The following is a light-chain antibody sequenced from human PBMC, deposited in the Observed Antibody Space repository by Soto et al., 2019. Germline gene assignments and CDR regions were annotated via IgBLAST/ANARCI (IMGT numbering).Light chain of an antibody. V-gene: IGLV2-14*03. J-gene: IGLJ2*01. Sequence: QSALTQPASVSGSPGQSITISCTGTSSDVGGYNYVSWYQQHPGKAPKLMIYDVSNRPSGVSNRFFGSKSGNTASLTISGLQAEDEADYYCSSYTSSSTVVFGGGTKLIVL. CDR1: SSDVGGYNY. CDR2: DVS. CDR3: SSYTSSSTVV.